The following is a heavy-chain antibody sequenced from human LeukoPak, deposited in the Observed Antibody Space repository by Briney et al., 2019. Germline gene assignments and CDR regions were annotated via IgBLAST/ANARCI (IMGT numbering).Heavy chain of an antibody. V-gene: IGHV3-48*02. D-gene: IGHD2-15*01. Sequence: PGGSLRLSCAASGFTFSSYSMNWVRQAPGKGLEWVSHITASGTAMFYADSVKGRFTISRDNAKNSLYLQMNSLRDEDTAVYYCASDSPGYDSGSYFAYWGQGTLVTVSS. CDR3: ASDSPGYDSGSYFAY. J-gene: IGHJ4*02. CDR1: GFTFSSYS. CDR2: ITASGTAM.